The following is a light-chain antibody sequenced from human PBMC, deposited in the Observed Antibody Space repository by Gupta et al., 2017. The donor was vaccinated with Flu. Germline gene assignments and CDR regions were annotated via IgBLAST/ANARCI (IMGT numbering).Light chain of an antibody. Sequence: FMLTQPPSVSESPGKTVTISCTRSGGSIASNHVQWYQQPPGSSLPTVINQRPSGVPDRFSGSIYISSNAATLTISGLKTEDEADYYCQSYASSNNYVFGTGTKVTVL. J-gene: IGLJ1*01. CDR3: QSYASSNNYV. CDR1: GGSIASNH. V-gene: IGLV6-57*01.